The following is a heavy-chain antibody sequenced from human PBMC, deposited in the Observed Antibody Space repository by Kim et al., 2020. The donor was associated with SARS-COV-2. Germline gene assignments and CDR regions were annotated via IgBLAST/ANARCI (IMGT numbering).Heavy chain of an antibody. Sequence: GSVKGRFTNSRDNAKNSLYLQMNSLRAEDNAVYFCASDDGIVVVPAAFDYWGQRTLVTVSS. V-gene: IGHV3-11*06. CDR3: ASDDGIVVVPAAFDY. D-gene: IGHD2-2*01. J-gene: IGHJ4*02.